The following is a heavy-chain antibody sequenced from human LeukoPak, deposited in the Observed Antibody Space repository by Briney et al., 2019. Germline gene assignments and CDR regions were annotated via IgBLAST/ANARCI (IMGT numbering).Heavy chain of an antibody. V-gene: IGHV3-23*01. Sequence: GGSLRLSCAASDFTLSSVAMSWVRQAPGKGLEWVSTFSGSGFTIYYADSVRGRFTISRDNSKSTLYIQMNSLRAEDTAVYYCARAKPKNMVRGLIMRRESRYYFDYWGQGTLVTVSS. CDR1: DFTLSSVA. CDR2: FSGSGFTI. D-gene: IGHD3-10*01. CDR3: ARAKPKNMVRGLIMRRESRYYFDY. J-gene: IGHJ4*02.